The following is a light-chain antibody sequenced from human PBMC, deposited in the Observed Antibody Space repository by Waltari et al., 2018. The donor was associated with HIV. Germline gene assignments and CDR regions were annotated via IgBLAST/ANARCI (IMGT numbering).Light chain of an antibody. J-gene: IGLJ1*01. V-gene: IGLV2-14*03. Sequence: QSALTQPASVSGSPGQSLTISCTGTSSDVGGYNHVSWYQQHPAKAPKVIIYDVSNRPSAVSNRFSGSKSGNTASLTISGLQAEDEADYYCTSYTTINTYVFGTGTKVTVL. CDR3: TSYTTINTYV. CDR1: SSDVGGYNH. CDR2: DVS.